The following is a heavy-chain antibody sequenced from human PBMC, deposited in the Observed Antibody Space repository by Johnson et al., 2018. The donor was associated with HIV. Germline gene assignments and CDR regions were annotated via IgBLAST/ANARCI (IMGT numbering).Heavy chain of an antibody. CDR1: GFTFSSYA. CDR2: IKRTTDGGTT. Sequence: VQVVESGGGLVKPGGSLRLSCAASGFTFSSYAMHWVRQAPGKGLEWVARIKRTTDGGTTDHAAPVKGRFSISRDDSKNTLYLQMNSLRAEDTSMFYCARPPPYYDFWSGNYAFDIWGQGTMVTVSS. CDR3: ARPPPYYDFWSGNYAFDI. V-gene: IGHV3-15*01. D-gene: IGHD3-3*01. J-gene: IGHJ3*02.